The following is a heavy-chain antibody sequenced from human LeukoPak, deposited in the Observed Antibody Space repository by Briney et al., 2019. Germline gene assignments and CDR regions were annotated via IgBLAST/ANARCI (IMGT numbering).Heavy chain of an antibody. CDR1: GFTFSSYW. CDR3: ARVAAAGTIDY. CDR2: INSDGSST. V-gene: IGHV3-74*01. Sequence: GGSLRLSCAASGFTFSSYWMHWVRQAPGKGLVWVSRINSDGSSTSYADSVKGRFTISRDNAKNTLYLQLNSLRAEDTAVYYCARVAAAGTIDYWGQGTLVTVSS. D-gene: IGHD6-13*01. J-gene: IGHJ4*02.